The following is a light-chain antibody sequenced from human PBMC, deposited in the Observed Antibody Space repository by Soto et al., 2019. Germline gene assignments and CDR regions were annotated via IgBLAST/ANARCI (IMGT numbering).Light chain of an antibody. CDR1: QSVRSY. V-gene: IGKV3-11*01. Sequence: EIVLTQSPATLSLSPGERATLSCRASQSVRSYLAWYQQKPGQAPRLLIYDTSNRATGIPARFSGSGSGTAFTLTISSLETEDFAVYYCQKRSSWPLTFGGGTKVEI. J-gene: IGKJ4*01. CDR2: DTS. CDR3: QKRSSWPLT.